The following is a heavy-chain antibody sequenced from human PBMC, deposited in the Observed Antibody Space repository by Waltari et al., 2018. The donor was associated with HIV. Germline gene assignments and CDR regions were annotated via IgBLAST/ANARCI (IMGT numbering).Heavy chain of an antibody. Sequence: QVQLQESGPGLVKPSETLSLTCTVSGGSISSYYWSWIRPPAGKGLEWIGRIYTSGSTNYNPSLKSRVTMSVDTSKNQFSLKLSSVTAADTAVYYCARDGGFNSSGWYQDYWGQGTLVTVSS. V-gene: IGHV4-4*07. D-gene: IGHD6-19*01. J-gene: IGHJ4*02. CDR2: IYTSGST. CDR3: ARDGGFNSSGWYQDY. CDR1: GGSISSYY.